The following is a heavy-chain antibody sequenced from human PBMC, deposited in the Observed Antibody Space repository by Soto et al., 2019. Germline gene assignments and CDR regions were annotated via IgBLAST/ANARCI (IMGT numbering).Heavy chain of an antibody. CDR1: GGSITSGGFS. D-gene: IGHD2-15*01. CDR3: AKECGGTCLDAFDV. CDR2: VHHTGNT. J-gene: IGHJ3*01. V-gene: IGHV4-30-2*01. Sequence: QVQLKESGSGLVKPAQTLSLTCAVSGGSITSGGFSWSWIRQPPGKGLEWIGYVHHTGNTDYHPSLGSRVTISLDRSRNLFSQNLTSVTAADTATYYCAKECGGTCLDAFDVWGPGTTVIVSS.